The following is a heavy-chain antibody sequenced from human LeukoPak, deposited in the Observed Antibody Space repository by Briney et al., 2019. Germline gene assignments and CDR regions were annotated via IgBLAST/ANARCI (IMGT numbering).Heavy chain of an antibody. CDR3: ARLFSGYNSDAFDI. V-gene: IGHV4-38-2*02. D-gene: IGHD5-24*01. Sequence: SETLSLTCSVSGYSISSGYYWGWIRQAPGKGLEWIGRIYSSGSTTYNPSLKSRVTISVDTSKNQFSLKLSSVTAADTAVYYCARLFSGYNSDAFDIWGQGSMVTVSS. CDR2: IYSSGST. CDR1: GYSISSGYY. J-gene: IGHJ3*02.